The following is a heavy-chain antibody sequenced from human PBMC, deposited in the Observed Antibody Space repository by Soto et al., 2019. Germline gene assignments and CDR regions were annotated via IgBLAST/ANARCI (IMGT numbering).Heavy chain of an antibody. CDR1: GYSITSGFY. D-gene: IGHD3-16*01. CDR2: ISYSAKT. CDR3: TRGAGAPWVRFDS. V-gene: IGHV4-38-2*01. J-gene: IGHJ4*02. Sequence: SETLSLTCGVSGYSITSGFYWGWVRQSPGKGLEWIGTISYSAKTFYNPSLASRFSMAVDSSKNQFSLRLTSVTAADTALYYCTRGAGAPWVRFDSWGRGILVTVSS.